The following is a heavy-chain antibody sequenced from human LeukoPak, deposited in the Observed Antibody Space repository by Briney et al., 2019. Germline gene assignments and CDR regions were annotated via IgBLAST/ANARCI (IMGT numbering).Heavy chain of an antibody. CDR2: IGTAGGT. V-gene: IGHV3-13*01. CDR1: GFTFSSYN. Sequence: GGFLRLSCAASGFTFSSYNMHWVRQATGKGLEWVSAIGTAGGTYYPGSVKGRFTISRENAKNSLYLQMNSLRAGDTAVYYCARAFNYYGSGSSYYFDYWGQGTLVTVSS. J-gene: IGHJ4*02. D-gene: IGHD3-10*01. CDR3: ARAFNYYGSGSSYYFDY.